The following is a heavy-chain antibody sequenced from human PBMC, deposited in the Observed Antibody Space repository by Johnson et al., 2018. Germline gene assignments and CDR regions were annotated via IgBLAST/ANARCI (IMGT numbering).Heavy chain of an antibody. J-gene: IGHJ5*02. Sequence: VQLVQSGGGLVQPGGSLRLSCAVSGLTFTSYAMSWVRQAPGKGLEWVSTISGSGGSTDYADSGKGRFTISRDNSKNTLYLQMNDLRAEDTALYYCAKDWPRHWFDPWGQGTLVTVSS. CDR1: GLTFTSYA. CDR3: AKDWPRHWFDP. CDR2: ISGSGGST. V-gene: IGHV3-23*04.